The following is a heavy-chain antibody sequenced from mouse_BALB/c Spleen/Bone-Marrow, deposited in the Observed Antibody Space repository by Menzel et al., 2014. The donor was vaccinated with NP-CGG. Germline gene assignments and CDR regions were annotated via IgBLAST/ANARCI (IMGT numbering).Heavy chain of an antibody. Sequence: LQQSGSELVRPGASVKLSCKASGYTFTSYWMHWVKQRPGQGLEWIGNIYPGSGNTNYDEKFKSKATLTVDTSSNTAYMQLSSLTSEDSTVYYCTTYGNYEAWFAYWSQATLVAVS. CDR3: TTYGNYEAWFAY. J-gene: IGHJ3*01. V-gene: IGHV1S22*01. D-gene: IGHD2-1*01. CDR2: IYPGSGNT. CDR1: GYTFTSYW.